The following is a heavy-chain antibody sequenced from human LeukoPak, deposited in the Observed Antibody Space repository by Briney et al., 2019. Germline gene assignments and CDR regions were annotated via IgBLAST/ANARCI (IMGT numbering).Heavy chain of an antibody. CDR2: TYWDDDK. J-gene: IGHJ4*02. CDR1: GFSLSTSGVG. D-gene: IGHD6-13*01. CDR3: AHRGRYSSSWTFDY. V-gene: IGHV2-5*02. Sequence: SGPTLVKPTQTLTLTCTFSGFSLSTSGVGVGWIRQPPGKALEWLALTYWDDDKRYSPSLKSRLTITKDTSKNQVVLTMTNMDPVDTATYYCAHRGRYSSSWTFDYWGQGTLVTVSS.